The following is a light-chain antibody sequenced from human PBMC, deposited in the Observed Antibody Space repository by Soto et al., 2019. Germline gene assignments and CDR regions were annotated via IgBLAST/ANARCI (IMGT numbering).Light chain of an antibody. Sequence: DIQMTQSPATLSASVGDRVTITCRASQSISSWLAWYQQKPGKVPKLLIDDASSLESGVPSRFSGSGSGTEFTLTISSLQPDDFATYYCKQYNTYPWTFGQGTKVESK. CDR2: DAS. J-gene: IGKJ1*01. CDR1: QSISSW. V-gene: IGKV1-5*01. CDR3: KQYNTYPWT.